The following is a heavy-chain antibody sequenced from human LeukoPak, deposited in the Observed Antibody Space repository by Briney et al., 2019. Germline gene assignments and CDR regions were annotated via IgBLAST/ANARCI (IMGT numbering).Heavy chain of an antibody. Sequence: GGSLRLSCAASGFTFSNFYMSWFRQAPGKGLEWLSYISGSGTNQHYADSVRGRFTISRDNAENSLSLQMDSLRAEDTAVYYCARPVSPNYFCYMDVWGKGTTVTVSS. J-gene: IGHJ6*03. CDR3: ARPVSPNYFCYMDV. CDR2: ISGSGTNQ. CDR1: GFTFSNFY. V-gene: IGHV3-11*01. D-gene: IGHD4-11*01.